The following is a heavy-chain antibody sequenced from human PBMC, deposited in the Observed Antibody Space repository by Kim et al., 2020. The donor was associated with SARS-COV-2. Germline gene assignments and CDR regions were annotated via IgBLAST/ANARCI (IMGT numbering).Heavy chain of an antibody. CDR1: GGSISITNSW. CDR3: AKDHTSGSWYGLDY. D-gene: IGHD6-13*01. Sequence: SETLSLTCTVSGGSISITNSWWSWIRQHPGKGLEWIGYISYTGTAYYNPSLKSRLIMSVDTSNNQFSLKLNSVTAADTAMYYCAKDHTSGSWYGLDYWGQGILVTVSS. J-gene: IGHJ4*02. CDR2: ISYTGTA. V-gene: IGHV4-31*03.